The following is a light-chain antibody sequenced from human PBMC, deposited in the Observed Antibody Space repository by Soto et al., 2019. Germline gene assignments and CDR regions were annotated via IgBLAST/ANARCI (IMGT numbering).Light chain of an antibody. CDR2: LAS. CDR1: QSVGTD. J-gene: IGKJ1*01. Sequence: EIVMTQSPATLSVSPGERATLSCRAGQSVGTDLAWYQQKPGQGPRLLIYLASTRAPGIPARFSGSGSGTEFALTISSLQSEDFVIYYCQQFQTWPWTFGQGTKVEIK. V-gene: IGKV3-15*01. CDR3: QQFQTWPWT.